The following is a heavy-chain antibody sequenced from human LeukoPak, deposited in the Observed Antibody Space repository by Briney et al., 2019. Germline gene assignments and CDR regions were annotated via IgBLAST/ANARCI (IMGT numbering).Heavy chain of an antibody. V-gene: IGHV3-30*03. J-gene: IGHJ3*02. CDR1: GFTFSSYG. CDR3: ARAPQYYDSSGYSKNSYAFDI. CDR2: ISYDGSDK. Sequence: GGSLRLSCAASGFTFSSYGMHWVRQPPGKGLEWMAVISYDGSDKYYADSVKGRFTIFGNNSKNTLYLQIYSLTAEDTALYYCARAPQYYDSSGYSKNSYAFDIWGQGTMVTVSS. D-gene: IGHD3-22*01.